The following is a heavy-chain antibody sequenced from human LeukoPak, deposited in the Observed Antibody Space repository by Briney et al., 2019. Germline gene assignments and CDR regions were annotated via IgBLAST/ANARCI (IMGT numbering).Heavy chain of an antibody. Sequence: SETLSLTCTVSGYSISSGYYWGWIRQPPGKGLEWIGTIYYSGRTYYNPSLKSRVTISVDTSKNQFSLKLSSVTAADTAVYYCANTPDYDSSGYYSWGYYYYMDVWGKGTTVTISS. CDR2: IYYSGRT. J-gene: IGHJ6*03. CDR1: GYSISSGYY. V-gene: IGHV4-38-2*02. D-gene: IGHD3-22*01. CDR3: ANTPDYDSSGYYSWGYYYYMDV.